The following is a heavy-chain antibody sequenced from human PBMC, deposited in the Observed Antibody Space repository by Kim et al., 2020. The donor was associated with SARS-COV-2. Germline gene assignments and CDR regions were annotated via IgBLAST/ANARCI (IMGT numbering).Heavy chain of an antibody. CDR2: ISGSGDTT. D-gene: IGHD3-3*01. J-gene: IGHJ4*02. CDR3: AKGSGDYYSHFDY. CDR1: GFTFINYA. V-gene: IGHV3-23*01. Sequence: GGSLRLSCAASGFTFINYAMSWVRQAPGKGLEWVSAISGSGDTTYYTDSVKGRFTISRDNSKNTLYLQMNSLRAEDTAVYYCAKGSGDYYSHFDYWGQGTLVTVSS.